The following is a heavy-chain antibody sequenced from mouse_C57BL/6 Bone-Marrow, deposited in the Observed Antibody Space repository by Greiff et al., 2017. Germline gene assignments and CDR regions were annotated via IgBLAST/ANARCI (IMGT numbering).Heavy chain of an antibody. D-gene: IGHD1-1*01. J-gene: IGHJ2*01. CDR3: ARTPFLLRYCDY. V-gene: IGHV1-81*01. Sequence: VKLLESGAELARPGASVKLSCKASGYTFTSYGISWVKQRTGQGLEWIGEIYPRSGNTYYNEKFKGKATLTADKSSSTAYMELRSLTSEDSAVYFCARTPFLLRYCDYWGQGTTLTVSS. CDR1: GYTFTSYG. CDR2: IYPRSGNT.